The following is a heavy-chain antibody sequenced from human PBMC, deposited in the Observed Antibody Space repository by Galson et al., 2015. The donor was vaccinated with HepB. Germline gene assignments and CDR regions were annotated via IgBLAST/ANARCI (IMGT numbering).Heavy chain of an antibody. Sequence: SLRLSCAASGFTFSSYAMSWVRQAPGKGLEWVSAISGSGGSTYYADSVKGRFTISRDNSKNTLYLQMHSLRDEDTAVYYCARGVDRAEGYNWEDSWGQGTLVTVSS. CDR3: ARGVDRAEGYNWEDS. J-gene: IGHJ5*01. CDR1: GFTFSSYA. V-gene: IGHV3-23*01. CDR2: ISGSGGST. D-gene: IGHD2-15*01.